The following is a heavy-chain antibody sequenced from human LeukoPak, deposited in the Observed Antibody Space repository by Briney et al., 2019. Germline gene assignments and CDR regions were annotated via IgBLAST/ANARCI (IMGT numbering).Heavy chain of an antibody. Sequence: PSETLSLTCTVSGGCISSSLNYWGWFRQPRGKGLEWIGSIYYSGSTYYNPSLKSRVTISVDTSKNQFSLSLSSVTAADTAVYYCGALSGYSGYDWFSHFDYWGQGTLVTVSS. CDR1: GGCISSSLNY. CDR3: GALSGYSGYDWFSHFDY. CDR2: IYYSGST. J-gene: IGHJ4*02. D-gene: IGHD5-12*01. V-gene: IGHV4-39*01.